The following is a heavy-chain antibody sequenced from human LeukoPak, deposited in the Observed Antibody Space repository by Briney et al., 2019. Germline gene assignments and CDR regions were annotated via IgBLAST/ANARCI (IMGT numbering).Heavy chain of an antibody. D-gene: IGHD2-15*01. CDR1: GFTFSDYS. V-gene: IGHV3-48*04. Sequence: GGSLRLSCAASGFTFSDYSMHWVRQAPGKGLEWVSFISRDSSSFYYADSVKGRFTISRDNAKNSLYLQMNSLRAEDTAVYYCARAVSVVAAITPVAGPKKTKYYFDYWGQGTLVTVSS. J-gene: IGHJ4*02. CDR3: ARAVSVVAAITPVAGPKKTKYYFDY. CDR2: ISRDSSSF.